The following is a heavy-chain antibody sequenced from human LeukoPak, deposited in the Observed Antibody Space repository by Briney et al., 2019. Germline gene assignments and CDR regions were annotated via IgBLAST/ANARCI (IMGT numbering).Heavy chain of an antibody. J-gene: IGHJ6*02. CDR1: GYTFTSYD. CDR2: MNPNSGNT. Sequence: VASVKVSCRASGYTFTSYDINWVRQATGQGLEWMGWMNPNSGNTGYAQKFQGRVTMTRNTSISTAYMELSSLRSEDTAVYYCARDRAIFGVVTDYYYGMDVWGQGTTVTVSS. V-gene: IGHV1-8*01. CDR3: ARDRAIFGVVTDYYYGMDV. D-gene: IGHD3-3*01.